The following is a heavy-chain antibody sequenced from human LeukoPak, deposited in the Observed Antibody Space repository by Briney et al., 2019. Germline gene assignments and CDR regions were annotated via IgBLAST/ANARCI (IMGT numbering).Heavy chain of an antibody. J-gene: IGHJ4*02. Sequence: SETLSLTCAVYGGSFSGYYWSWIRQPPGKGLEWIGEINHSGSTNYNPSLKSRVTISVDTSKNQFSLTLSSVTAADTAVYYCARSGGVRYFDWLLFPFDYWGQGTLVTVSS. CDR1: GGSFSGYY. CDR3: ARSGGVRYFDWLLFPFDY. CDR2: INHSGST. V-gene: IGHV4-34*01. D-gene: IGHD3-9*01.